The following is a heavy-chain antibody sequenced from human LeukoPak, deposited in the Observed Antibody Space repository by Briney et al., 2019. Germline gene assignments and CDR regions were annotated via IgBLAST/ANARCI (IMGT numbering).Heavy chain of an antibody. D-gene: IGHD6-13*01. CDR1: GFTFSSYA. CDR3: ATEQQLVEVGAFDI. J-gene: IGHJ3*02. Sequence: PGGSLRLSCAASGFTFSSYAMHWVRQAPGKGLEWVAVISYDGSNKYYADSVKGRFTISRDNSKNTLYLQMNSLRAEDTAVYYCATEQQLVEVGAFDIWGQGTMVTVSS. CDR2: ISYDGSNK. V-gene: IGHV3-30*04.